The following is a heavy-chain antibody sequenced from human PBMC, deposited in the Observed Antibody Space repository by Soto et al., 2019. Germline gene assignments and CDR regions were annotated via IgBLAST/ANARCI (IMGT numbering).Heavy chain of an antibody. D-gene: IGHD3-9*01. CDR3: ARQPTGYPYWFDA. CDR2: IFYGHGT. J-gene: IGHJ5*02. Sequence: QVQLQESGPGLVNPSETLSLTCTVSGGSVTSSTSSWAWVRQPPGKGLHWIGTIFYGHGTYYNPSLESRVTISLDTSKIQFSLELTSVTAADTAVYYCARQPTGYPYWFDAWGRGIRVIFSS. CDR1: GGSVTSSTSS. V-gene: IGHV4-39*01.